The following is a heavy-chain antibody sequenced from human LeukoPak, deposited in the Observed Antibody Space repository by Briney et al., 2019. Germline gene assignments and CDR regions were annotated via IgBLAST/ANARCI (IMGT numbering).Heavy chain of an antibody. Sequence: ASVKVSCKASGGTFSRSSISWLRQAPGQGLEWMGGNVPMFGTSNVAQKFQGRVTLTTDGSRNIAYMELSSLRSDDTAVYYCATKDFATDAALPIDYWGQGTLITVSS. D-gene: IGHD1-26*01. CDR2: NVPMFGTS. CDR1: GGTFSRSS. V-gene: IGHV1-69*05. CDR3: ATKDFATDAALPIDY. J-gene: IGHJ4*02.